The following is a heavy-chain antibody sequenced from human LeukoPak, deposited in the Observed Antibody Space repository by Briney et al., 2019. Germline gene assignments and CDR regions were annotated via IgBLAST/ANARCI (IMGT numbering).Heavy chain of an antibody. D-gene: IGHD3-22*01. V-gene: IGHV4-31*03. CDR1: GGSISSGGYY. CDR2: IYYSGST. Sequence: PSETLSLTCTVSGGSISSGGYYRSWIRQHPGKGLEWIGYIYYSGSTYYNPSLKSRVTISVDTSKNQFSLKLSSVTAADTAVYYCARVSSSGYYQYYFDYWGQGTLVTVSS. CDR3: ARVSSSGYYQYYFDY. J-gene: IGHJ4*02.